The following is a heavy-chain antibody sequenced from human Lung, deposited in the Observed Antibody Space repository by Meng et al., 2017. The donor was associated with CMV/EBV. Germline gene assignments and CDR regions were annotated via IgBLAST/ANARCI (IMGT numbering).Heavy chain of an antibody. CDR2: MNPNRGNT. CDR1: GYTFSYYD. CDR3: ARGQVQCSTINCHDYRFSGMDV. J-gene: IGHJ6*02. V-gene: IGHV1-8*01. D-gene: IGHD2/OR15-2a*01. Sequence: ASXXVSXKASGYTFSYYDIIWVRQASGQGLEWVGWMNPNRGNTAYAQKFQGRVTMTRDTSTSIAYMELSSLRSGDTAVYYCARGQVQCSTINCHDYRFSGMDVWXQGTMVTVSS.